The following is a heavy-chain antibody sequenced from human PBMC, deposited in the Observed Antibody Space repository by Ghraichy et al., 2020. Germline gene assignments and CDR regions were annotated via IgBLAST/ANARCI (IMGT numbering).Heavy chain of an antibody. CDR3: AKEDVVSATPVS. CDR2: ISGSGGNT. Sequence: GVLRLSCAASGFIFSGYAMTWVRQAPGKGLEWVSGISGSGGNTYYADSVKGRFTISRDNSMTTLYLQMNSLRAEDTAIYYCAKEDVVSATPVSWGQGTLVTVSS. J-gene: IGHJ5*02. D-gene: IGHD2-15*01. CDR1: GFIFSGYA. V-gene: IGHV3-23*01.